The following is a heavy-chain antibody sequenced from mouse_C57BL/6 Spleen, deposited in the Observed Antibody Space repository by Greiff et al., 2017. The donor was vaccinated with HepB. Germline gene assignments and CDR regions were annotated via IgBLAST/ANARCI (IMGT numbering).Heavy chain of an antibody. J-gene: IGHJ2*01. CDR2: INPGSGGT. CDR3: ARGGDGDY. V-gene: IGHV1-54*01. D-gene: IGHD3-3*01. CDR1: GYAFPNYL. Sequence: VQLQQSGAELVRPGTSVKVSCKASGYAFPNYLIGWVKQGPGQGLEWIGVINPGSGGTNYNEKLKGKATLTAYKSSSTAYMQLSSLTSEDSAVYFCARGGDGDYWGQGTTLTVSS.